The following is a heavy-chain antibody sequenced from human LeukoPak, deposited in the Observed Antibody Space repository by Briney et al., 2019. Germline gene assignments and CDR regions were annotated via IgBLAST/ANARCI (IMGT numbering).Heavy chain of an antibody. J-gene: IGHJ4*02. V-gene: IGHV3-23*01. Sequence: GGSLRLSCAASGFTFSNYAMSWVRQVPGKGLEWVSTIIGSGGSAYYADSVNGRFTISRDNAKNSLYLQMNSLRAEDTAIYYCARTFDSWGQGTLVTVSS. CDR2: IIGSGGSA. CDR1: GFTFSNYA. CDR3: ARTFDS. D-gene: IGHD1-7*01.